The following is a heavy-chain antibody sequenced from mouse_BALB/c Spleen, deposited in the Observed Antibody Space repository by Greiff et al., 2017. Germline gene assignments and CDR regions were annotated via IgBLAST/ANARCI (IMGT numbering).Heavy chain of an antibody. CDR2: ISYSGST. Sequence: EVQLQESGPGLVKPSQSLSLTCTVTGYSITSDYAWNWIRQFPGNKLEWMGYISYSGSTSYNPSLKSRISITRDTSKNQFFLQLNSVTTVDTATYYCARGEYGNSFAYWGQGTLVTVSA. CDR1: GYSITSDYA. V-gene: IGHV3-2*02. CDR3: ARGEYGNSFAY. J-gene: IGHJ3*01. D-gene: IGHD2-10*02.